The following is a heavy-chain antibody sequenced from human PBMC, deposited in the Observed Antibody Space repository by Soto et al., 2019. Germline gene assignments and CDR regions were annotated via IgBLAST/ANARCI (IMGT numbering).Heavy chain of an antibody. Sequence: LSLTCTVSGGSISSSSYYWGWIRQPPGKGLEWIGSIYYSGSTHYNPSLKSRVTISVDTSKNQFSLKLSSVTAADTAVYYCARHVGSSSSGLSEYFQHWGQGTLVTVSS. CDR2: IYYSGST. D-gene: IGHD6-6*01. J-gene: IGHJ1*01. V-gene: IGHV4-39*01. CDR3: ARHVGSSSSGLSEYFQH. CDR1: GGSISSSSYY.